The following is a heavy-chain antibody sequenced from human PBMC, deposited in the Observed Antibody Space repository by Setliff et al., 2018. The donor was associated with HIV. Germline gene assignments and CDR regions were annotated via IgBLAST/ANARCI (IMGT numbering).Heavy chain of an antibody. CDR1: EFTFNDYY. J-gene: IGHJ4*02. CDR3: ARGPQYNFWGGYLGL. V-gene: IGHV3-11*04. D-gene: IGHD3-3*01. CDR2: IGGSGGTDI. Sequence: GGSLRLSCAVSEFTFNDYYMSWIRQAPGKGLEYISYIGGSGGTDIKYADSVKGRFTISRDNSKNILYLQMNSLTSEDTAVYYCARGPQYNFWGGYLGLWGRGTLVTVSS.